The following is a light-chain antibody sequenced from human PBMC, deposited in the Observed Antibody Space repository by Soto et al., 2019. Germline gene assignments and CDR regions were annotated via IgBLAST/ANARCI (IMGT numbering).Light chain of an antibody. CDR3: QSYDSSLSDL. J-gene: IGLJ2*01. Sequence: QSVLTQPPSVSGAPGQRVTISCTGSSSNIGAGYDVHWYQQLPGTAPKLLIYGNSNRPSGVPDRFSGSKSGTSASLAITGLHAEDEADYYCQSYDSSLSDLFGGWTKLTVL. CDR1: SSNIGAGYD. CDR2: GNS. V-gene: IGLV1-40*01.